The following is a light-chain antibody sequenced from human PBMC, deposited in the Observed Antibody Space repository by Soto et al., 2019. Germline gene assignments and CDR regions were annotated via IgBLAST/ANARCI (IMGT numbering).Light chain of an antibody. CDR2: RAS. J-gene: IGKJ2*03. V-gene: IGKV1-39*01. CDR1: QSINRD. Sequence: DIQMSKYPSSLSASLGDRVTMTCRASQSINRDLHWYQQRPGEAPNPLISRASSLQSGVPSRFSGSGSGTDFTLTISSLQREDFATYYCQQSHITQYSFGQGTKVDIK. CDR3: QQSHITQYS.